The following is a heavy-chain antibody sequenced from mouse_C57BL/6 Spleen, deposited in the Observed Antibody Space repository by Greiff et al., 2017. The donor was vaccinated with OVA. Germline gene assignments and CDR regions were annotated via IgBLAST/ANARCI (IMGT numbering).Heavy chain of an antibody. CDR2: IWSGGST. CDR1: GFSLTSYG. Sequence: QVQLQQSGPGLVQPSQSLSITCTVSGFSLTSYGVHWVRQSPGKGLEWLGVIWSGGSTDYNAAFISRLSISKDNSKSQVFFKMNSLQADDTAIYYCARTPIYDGYYGVDYYAMDYWGQGTSVTVSS. V-gene: IGHV2-2*01. CDR3: ARTPIYDGYYGVDYYAMDY. J-gene: IGHJ4*01. D-gene: IGHD2-3*01.